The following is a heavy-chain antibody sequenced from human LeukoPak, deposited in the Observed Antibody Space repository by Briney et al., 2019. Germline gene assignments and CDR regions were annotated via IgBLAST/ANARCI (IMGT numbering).Heavy chain of an antibody. CDR3: ARDREEYSGSQPDAFDI. D-gene: IGHD1-26*01. Sequence: ASVKVSCKASGYTFTSCGISWVRQAPGQGLEWMGWISAYNGNTNYAQKLQGRVTMTTDTSTSTAYMELRSLRSDDTAVDYCARDREEYSGSQPDAFDIWGQGTMVTVSS. J-gene: IGHJ3*02. CDR2: ISAYNGNT. V-gene: IGHV1-18*01. CDR1: GYTFTSCG.